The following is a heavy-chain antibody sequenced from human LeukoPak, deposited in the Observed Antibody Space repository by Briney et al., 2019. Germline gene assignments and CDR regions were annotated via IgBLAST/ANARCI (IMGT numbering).Heavy chain of an antibody. Sequence: GGSLRLSCAASGFAFSNFAMSWVRQAPGKGPEWVSAMSGSGYYTYYVESVKGRFTISRDNSKNTLYLHMNSLRADDTAVYYCAKMEGQRLYDYCMDVWGRGTTVTVSS. D-gene: IGHD3-3*01. V-gene: IGHV3-23*01. CDR1: GFAFSNFA. CDR3: AKMEGQRLYDYCMDV. CDR2: MSGSGYYT. J-gene: IGHJ6*03.